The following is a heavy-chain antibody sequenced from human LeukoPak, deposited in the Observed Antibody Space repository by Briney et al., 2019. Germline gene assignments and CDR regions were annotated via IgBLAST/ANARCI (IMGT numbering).Heavy chain of an antibody. Sequence: GGSLRLSCAASGFTFSSYDMHWVRQVTGKGLEWVSAIGIAGDTYYPGSVKGRFTISRENAKNSLYLQMNSLRAGDTAVYYCAKDKDGSGRGMDVWGQGTTVTVSS. CDR1: GFTFSSYD. V-gene: IGHV3-13*01. J-gene: IGHJ6*02. D-gene: IGHD3-10*01. CDR2: IGIAGDT. CDR3: AKDKDGSGRGMDV.